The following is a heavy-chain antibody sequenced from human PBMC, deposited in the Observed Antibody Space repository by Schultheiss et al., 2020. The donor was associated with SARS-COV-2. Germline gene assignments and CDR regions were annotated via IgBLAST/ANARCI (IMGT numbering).Heavy chain of an antibody. CDR1: GFTFSSYA. Sequence: GESLKISCAASGFTFSSYAMSWVRQAPGKGLEWVSAISGSGGSTYYADSVKGRFTISRDNSKNTLYLQMSSLRAEDTAVYYCARAGGANYGSGSYYTLPYYYYGMEVWGQGTTVTVSS. J-gene: IGHJ6*02. D-gene: IGHD3-10*01. V-gene: IGHV3-23*01. CDR2: ISGSGGST. CDR3: ARAGGANYGSGSYYTLPYYYYGMEV.